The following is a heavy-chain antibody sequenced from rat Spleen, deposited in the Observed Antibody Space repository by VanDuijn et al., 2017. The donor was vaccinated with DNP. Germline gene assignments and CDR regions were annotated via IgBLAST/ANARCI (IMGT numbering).Heavy chain of an antibody. J-gene: IGHJ2*01. CDR3: TREREPSNNPYYFDY. D-gene: IGHD1-10*01. CDR1: GFSLTTNG. Sequence: QVQLKESGPGLVQPSQTLSLTCTVSGFSLTTNGVSWVRQPPGKGLEWIAAISSGGNTYFNSALKSRLSVTRDTSRSQVFLGMNRLETEDTAIYFCTREREPSNNPYYFDYWGQGVMVTVSS. CDR2: ISSGGNT. V-gene: IGHV2S12*01.